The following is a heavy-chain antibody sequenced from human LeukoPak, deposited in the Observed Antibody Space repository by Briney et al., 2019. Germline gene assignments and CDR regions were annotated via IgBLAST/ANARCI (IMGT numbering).Heavy chain of an antibody. D-gene: IGHD6-13*01. CDR3: ARAYSSNSYNWFDP. CDR1: GFTFSSSW. CDR2: INSDGHNK. V-gene: IGHV3-74*01. Sequence: GSLTLSCAASGFTFSSSWMHWVRQVPGQGLLWVSHINSDGHNKNYAYSVKGRFSVDRDNDKNTLDLQMNSLGAEATDVYFCARAYSSNSYNWFDPWGQGTMVTVSS. J-gene: IGHJ5*02.